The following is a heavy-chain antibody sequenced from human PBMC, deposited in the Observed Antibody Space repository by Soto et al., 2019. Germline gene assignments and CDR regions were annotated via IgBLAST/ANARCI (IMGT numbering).Heavy chain of an antibody. CDR3: ASGGIDAYRYGNDAFDI. CDR1: GGTFSSYA. J-gene: IGHJ3*02. D-gene: IGHD5-18*01. V-gene: IGHV1-69*13. Sequence: AVKVSCKASGGTFSSYAISWVRQAPGQGLEWMGGIIPIFGTANYAQKFQGRVTITADESTSTAYMELSSLRSEDTAVYYCASGGIDAYRYGNDAFDIWGQGKMVTVSS. CDR2: IIPIFGTA.